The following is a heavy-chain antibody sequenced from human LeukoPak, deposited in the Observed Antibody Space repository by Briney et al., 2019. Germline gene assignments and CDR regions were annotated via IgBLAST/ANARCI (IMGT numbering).Heavy chain of an antibody. Sequence: SGGSLRLSCAASGFTVSSNYMSWVRQAPGKGLEWVSVIYSGGSTYYADSVKGRFTISRDNSKNTLYLQMNSLRAEDTAVYYCAKGRAGNYYYDSSDYWGQGTLVTVSS. CDR3: AKGRAGNYYYDSSDY. CDR1: GFTVSSNY. D-gene: IGHD3-22*01. J-gene: IGHJ4*02. CDR2: IYSGGST. V-gene: IGHV3-53*01.